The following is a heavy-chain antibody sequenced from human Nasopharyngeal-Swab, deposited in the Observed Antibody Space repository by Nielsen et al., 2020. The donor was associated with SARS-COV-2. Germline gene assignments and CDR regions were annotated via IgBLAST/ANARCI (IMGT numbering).Heavy chain of an antibody. V-gene: IGHV3-13*01. J-gene: IGHJ6*03. D-gene: IGHD6-13*01. CDR1: GFTFSSYE. CDR3: ARAAAAGYYYYMDV. CDR2: IGTAGDT. Sequence: GGSLRLSCAASGFTFSSYEMNWVRQATGKGLEWVSAIGTAGDTYYPGSVKGRFTISRENAKNSLYLQMNSLRAGDTAVYYCARAAAAGYYYYMDVWGKGTTVTVSS.